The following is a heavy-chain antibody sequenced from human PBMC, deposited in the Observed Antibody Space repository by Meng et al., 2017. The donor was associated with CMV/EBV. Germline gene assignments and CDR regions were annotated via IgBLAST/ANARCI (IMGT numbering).Heavy chain of an antibody. CDR2: INPNSGGT. Sequence: ASVKVSCKASGYTFTGYYMHWVRQASGQGLEWMGWINPNSGGTNYAQKFQGRVTMTRDTSISTAYMELSRLRSDDTAVYYCARVDGRYCSSTSCYEYYGMDVWGQGTTVTVSS. V-gene: IGHV1-2*02. D-gene: IGHD2-2*01. J-gene: IGHJ6*02. CDR1: GYTFTGYY. CDR3: ARVDGRYCSSTSCYEYYGMDV.